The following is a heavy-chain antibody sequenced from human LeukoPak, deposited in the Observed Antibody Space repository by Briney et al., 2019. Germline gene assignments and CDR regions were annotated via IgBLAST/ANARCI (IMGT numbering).Heavy chain of an antibody. CDR2: IYYSGST. J-gene: IGHJ6*03. CDR1: GGSISSYY. V-gene: IGHV4-59*01. Sequence: SGTLSLTCTVSGGSISSYYWSWIRQPPGKGLEWIGYIYYSGSTNYNPSLKSRVTISVDTSKNQFSLKLSSVTAADTAVYYCARGRSSMVRGYYYYYMDVWGKGTTVTISS. D-gene: IGHD3-10*01. CDR3: ARGRSSMVRGYYYYYMDV.